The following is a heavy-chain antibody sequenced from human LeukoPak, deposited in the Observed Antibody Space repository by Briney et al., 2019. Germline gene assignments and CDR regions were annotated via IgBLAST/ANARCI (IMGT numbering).Heavy chain of an antibody. CDR3: AKVEYYHSSGYLDF. CDR1: GFTFSSYW. J-gene: IGHJ4*02. CDR2: ISTDGSNE. D-gene: IGHD3-22*01. Sequence: PGGPLRLSCAASGFTFSSYWMSWVRQAPGKGLEWVAVISTDGSNEYYADSVKGRFTISRDNSKNMLSLQINSLRAEDTAVYYCAKVEYYHSSGYLDFWGQGTLVTVSS. V-gene: IGHV3-30*18.